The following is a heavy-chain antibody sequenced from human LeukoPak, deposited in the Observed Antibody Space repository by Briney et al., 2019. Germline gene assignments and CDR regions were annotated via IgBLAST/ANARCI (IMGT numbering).Heavy chain of an antibody. D-gene: IGHD2-2*01. CDR1: GGSISSGGYY. V-gene: IGHV4-31*03. CDR3: AGSTSQYYYYGMDV. Sequence: PSETLSLTCTVSGGSISSGGYYWSWIRQHPGKGLEWIGYIYYSGSTYYNPSLKSRVIISVDTSKNQFSLKLSSVTAADTAVYYCAGSTSQYYYYGMDVWGQGTTVTVSS. CDR2: IYYSGST. J-gene: IGHJ6*02.